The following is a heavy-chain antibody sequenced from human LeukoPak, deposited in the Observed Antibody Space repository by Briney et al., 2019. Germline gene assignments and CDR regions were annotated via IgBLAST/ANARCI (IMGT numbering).Heavy chain of an antibody. CDR3: ARGGPTPRGG. CDR2: INHSGST. Sequence: SETLSLTCAVYGGSFSGYYWSWIRQPPGKGLEWIGEINHSGSTNYNPSLKGRVTISVDTSKNQFSLKLSSVTAADTAVYYCARGGPTPRGGWGQGTLVTVSS. CDR1: GGSFSGYY. V-gene: IGHV4-34*01. D-gene: IGHD3-10*01. J-gene: IGHJ4*02.